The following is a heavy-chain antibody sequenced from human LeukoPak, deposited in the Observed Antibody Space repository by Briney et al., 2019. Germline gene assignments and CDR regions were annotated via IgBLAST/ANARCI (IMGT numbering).Heavy chain of an antibody. CDR1: GGSISSYY. CDR3: ARIQQLVGTVDY. CDR2: IYTSGST. V-gene: IGHV4-4*07. Sequence: PSETLSLTCTVSGGSISSYYWSWIRQPAGKGLEWIGRIYTSGSTYYNPSLKSRVTISVDTSKNQFSLKLSSVTAADTAVYYCARIQQLVGTVDYWGQGTLVTVSS. J-gene: IGHJ4*02. D-gene: IGHD6-13*01.